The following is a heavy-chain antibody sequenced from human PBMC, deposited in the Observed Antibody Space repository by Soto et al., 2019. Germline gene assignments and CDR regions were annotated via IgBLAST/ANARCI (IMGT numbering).Heavy chain of an antibody. J-gene: IGHJ4*02. CDR1: GFTFSSYA. CDR3: AGGGRRSTIFGVVIKKDYFDY. D-gene: IGHD3-3*01. Sequence: GGSLRLSCAASGFTFSSYAMHWVRQAPGKGLEWVAVISYDGSNKYYADSVKGRFTISRDNSKNTLYLQMNSLRAEDTAVYYCAGGGRRSTIFGVVIKKDYFDYWGQGTLVTVSS. CDR2: ISYDGSNK. V-gene: IGHV3-30-3*01.